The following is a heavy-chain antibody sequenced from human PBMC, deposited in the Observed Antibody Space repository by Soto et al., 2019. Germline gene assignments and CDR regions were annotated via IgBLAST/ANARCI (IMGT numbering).Heavy chain of an antibody. D-gene: IGHD3-3*01. J-gene: IGHJ5*02. Sequence: SETLSLTCTFSGGSISSSSYYWGWIRQPPGKGLEWIGSIYYSGSTYYNPSLKSRVTISVDTSKNQFSLKLSSVTAADTAVYYCASTIFGVVIMPPSWFDPWGQGTLVTVSS. CDR1: GGSISSSSYY. CDR3: ASTIFGVVIMPPSWFDP. V-gene: IGHV4-39*01. CDR2: IYYSGST.